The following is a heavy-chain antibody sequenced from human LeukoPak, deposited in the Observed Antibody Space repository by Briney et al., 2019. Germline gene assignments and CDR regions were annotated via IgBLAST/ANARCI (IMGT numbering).Heavy chain of an antibody. CDR2: ISSGGTTI. D-gene: IGHD3-22*01. CDR3: ARDPAIQIWLSAYYFGY. V-gene: IGHV3-48*01. J-gene: IGHJ4*02. Sequence: GGSLRLSCTASGFSFSRYSMNWVRQAPGKGLEWISYISSGGTTIYYADSVKGRFTISRDNAKNSLYLQMNSLRAEDTAVYYCARDPAIQIWLSAYYFGYWGQGTLVTVSS. CDR1: GFSFSRYS.